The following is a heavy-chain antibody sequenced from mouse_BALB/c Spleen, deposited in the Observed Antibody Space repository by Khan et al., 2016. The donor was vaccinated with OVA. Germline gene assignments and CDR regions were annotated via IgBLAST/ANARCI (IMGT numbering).Heavy chain of an antibody. V-gene: IGHV3-2*02. D-gene: IGHD3-1*01. Sequence: VQLQESGPGLVKPSQSLSLTCTVTGFSITSYYVRYLIRQLLGNLLGWIGFIRYSGNTKDSPTVKSRITITRDTTKNKFMLQLNLVTNRDTATYYCTRNRGGDFDYWGQGTTLTVSS. CDR1: GFSITSYYV. CDR2: IRYSGNT. CDR3: TRNRGGDFDY. J-gene: IGHJ2*01.